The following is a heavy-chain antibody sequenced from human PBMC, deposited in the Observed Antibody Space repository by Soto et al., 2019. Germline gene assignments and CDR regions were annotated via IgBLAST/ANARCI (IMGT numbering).Heavy chain of an antibody. CDR2: ISSNGGST. Sequence: GGSLRLSCSASGFTFSSYAMHWVRQAPGKGLEYVSAISSNGGSTYYANSVKGRFTISRENSKTTLYLQMSRLRVEDRAVYYCVKIVTGDRGPLIDNGGRGPRVTVSS. CDR3: VKIVTGDRGPLIDN. D-gene: IGHD7-27*01. CDR1: GFTFSSYA. J-gene: IGHJ4*02. V-gene: IGHV3-64D*06.